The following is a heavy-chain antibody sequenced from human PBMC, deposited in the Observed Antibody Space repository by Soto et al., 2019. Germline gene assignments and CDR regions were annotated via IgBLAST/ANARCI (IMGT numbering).Heavy chain of an antibody. V-gene: IGHV1-2*02. J-gene: IGHJ4*02. Sequence: GASVKVSCKASGYTFTGYYMHWVRQAPGQGLEWMGWINPNSGGTNYAQKFQGRVTMTRDTSISTAYMELSRLRSDDTAVYYCARAPFREIAVVITHWGQGTLVTVSS. D-gene: IGHD3-22*01. CDR1: GYTFTGYY. CDR2: INPNSGGT. CDR3: ARAPFREIAVVITH.